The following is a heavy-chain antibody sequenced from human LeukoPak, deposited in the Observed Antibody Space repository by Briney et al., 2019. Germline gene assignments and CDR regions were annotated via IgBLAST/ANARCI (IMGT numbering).Heavy chain of an antibody. Sequence: GGSLRLSCAASGFSFSYYGMHWVRQAPGKGLEWVAVISYYGGNQYYVDSVKGRFTISRDNSKNTLYLQMISLRVEDTAVYYCAKSESGYNDYVSGGFDYWGQGTLVTVSS. J-gene: IGHJ4*02. CDR3: AKSESGYNDYVSGGFDY. V-gene: IGHV3-30*18. CDR2: ISYYGGNQ. CDR1: GFSFSYYG. D-gene: IGHD5-12*01.